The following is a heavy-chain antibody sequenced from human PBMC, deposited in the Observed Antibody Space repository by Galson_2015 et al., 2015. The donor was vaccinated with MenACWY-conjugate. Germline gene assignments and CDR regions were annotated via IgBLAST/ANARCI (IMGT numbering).Heavy chain of an antibody. CDR1: GYIFSTYW. D-gene: IGHD2-21*01. Sequence: QSGAEVKKPGESLTISCQGSGYIFSTYWIAWVRQMPGKGLEWMGMIYPGDTYIRNNPSFEGQVTMSVDKSISTAYLRWSSLKASDTAMYYCTRRLIENFRDAFDCWGQGTMVTVSS. CDR2: IYPGDTYI. J-gene: IGHJ3*01. V-gene: IGHV5-51*01. CDR3: TRRLIENFRDAFDC.